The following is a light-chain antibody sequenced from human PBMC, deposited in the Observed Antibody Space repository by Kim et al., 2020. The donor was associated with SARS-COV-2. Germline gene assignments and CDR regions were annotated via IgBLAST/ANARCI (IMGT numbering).Light chain of an antibody. CDR1: QSVSSLY. V-gene: IGKV3-20*01. CDR2: GAS. Sequence: SPGERATLSCRASQSVSSLYLAWYQQKPGQAPRLLIHGASTRATGIPDRFSGGGSGTDFTLTISRLEPEDFAVYYCQQYGDSPQTFGPGTKVDIK. J-gene: IGKJ3*01. CDR3: QQYGDSPQT.